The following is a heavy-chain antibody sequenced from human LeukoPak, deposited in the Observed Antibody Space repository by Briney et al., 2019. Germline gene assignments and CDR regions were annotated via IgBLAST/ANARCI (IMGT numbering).Heavy chain of an antibody. CDR3: ARGPNVLRHFDWLLLWSPVFDP. CDR2: INHSGST. CDR1: GGSFSGYY. D-gene: IGHD3-9*01. J-gene: IGHJ5*02. Sequence: SETLSLTCAVYGGSFSGYYWSWIRQPPGKGLEWIGEINHSGSTNYNPSLKSRVTISVDTSKNQFSLKLSSVTAADTAVYYCARGPNVLRHFDWLLLWSPVFDPWGQGTLVTVSS. V-gene: IGHV4-34*01.